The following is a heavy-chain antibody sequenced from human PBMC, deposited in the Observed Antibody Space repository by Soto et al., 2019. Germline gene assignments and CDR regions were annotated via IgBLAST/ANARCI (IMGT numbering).Heavy chain of an antibody. Sequence: ASGTTLVNPPQTLTLTCTFSGFSLSTIGVGVGWIRQPPGKALEWLALIYWNDDKRYSPSLKSRLTITKDTSKNQVVLTMTNMDPVDTATYYCAHRLDSSSWFGPDTRFEPLAQGTPVNV. CDR1: GFSLSTIGVG. D-gene: IGHD6-13*01. CDR3: AHRLDSSSWFGPDTRFEP. CDR2: IYWNDDK. V-gene: IGHV2-5*01. J-gene: IGHJ5*02.